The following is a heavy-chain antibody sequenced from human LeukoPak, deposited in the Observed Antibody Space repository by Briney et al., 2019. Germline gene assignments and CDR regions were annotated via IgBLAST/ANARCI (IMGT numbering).Heavy chain of an antibody. Sequence: GGSLRLSCAASGFTVSSNYMSWVRQAPGKGLEWVSVIYSGGSTYYADSVKGRFTISRDNSKNTLYLQMNSLRAEDTAVYYCARDYDYVWGSYPYFDYWGQGTLVTVSS. CDR1: GFTVSSNY. J-gene: IGHJ4*02. D-gene: IGHD3-16*02. CDR2: IYSGGST. V-gene: IGHV3-53*01. CDR3: ARDYDYVWGSYPYFDY.